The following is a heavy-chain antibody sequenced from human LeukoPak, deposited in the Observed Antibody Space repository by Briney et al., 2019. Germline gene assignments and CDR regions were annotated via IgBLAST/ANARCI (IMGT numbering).Heavy chain of an antibody. CDR2: INEDGSEK. V-gene: IGHV3-7*01. CDR1: GFTFSSYS. Sequence: PGGSLRLSCAASGFTFSSYSMNWVRQAPGKGLEWVASINEDGSEKYYVDSVKGRFTISRDNAKNSLDLQMNSLRAEDTAVYYCARGGGSFGCWGQGSLVAVSS. CDR3: ARGGGSFGC. D-gene: IGHD2-15*01. J-gene: IGHJ4*02.